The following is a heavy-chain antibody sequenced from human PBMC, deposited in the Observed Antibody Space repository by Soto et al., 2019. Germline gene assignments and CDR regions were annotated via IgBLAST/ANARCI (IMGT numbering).Heavy chain of an antibody. V-gene: IGHV3-66*01. Sequence: GGSLRLSCAASGFTVSSNYMSWVRQAPGKGLEWVSVIYSGGSTYYADSVKGRFTISRDNSKNTLYLQMNSLRAEDTAVYYCARGLRGSYYPYYYYGMDVWGQGTTVTVSS. J-gene: IGHJ6*02. D-gene: IGHD1-26*01. CDR2: IYSGGST. CDR1: GFTVSSNY. CDR3: ARGLRGSYYPYYYYGMDV.